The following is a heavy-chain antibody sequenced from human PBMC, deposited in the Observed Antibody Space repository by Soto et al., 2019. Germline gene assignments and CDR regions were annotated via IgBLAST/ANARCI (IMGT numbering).Heavy chain of an antibody. D-gene: IGHD2-2*01. Sequence: QVQLQQWGAGLLKPSETLSLTCAVYGGSFSGYYWSWIRQPPGKGLEWIGESNHSGRTNYNPSLTSRVTISVDPSQNQFSLKRSSVTAADTAVYYCATHSHHCSSTSCYWYWGQGTLVTVSS. V-gene: IGHV4-34*01. J-gene: IGHJ4*02. CDR2: SNHSGRT. CDR1: GGSFSGYY. CDR3: ATHSHHCSSTSCYWY.